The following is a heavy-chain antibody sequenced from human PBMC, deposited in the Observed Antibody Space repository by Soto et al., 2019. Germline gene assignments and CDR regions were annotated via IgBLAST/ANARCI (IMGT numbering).Heavy chain of an antibody. CDR3: ARGAFCGGAPGCRDMDV. CDR1: GYKFIRHS. V-gene: IGHV1-18*01. CDR2: ISAYNGNT. Sequence: QIQLVQSGGEVKKPVASVKVSCKSSGYKFIRHSITWVRQAPGQGLEWMGRISAYNGNTNYAQKLQGRVTMTTDTSTNTAYMELRSLRSDDTAVYYCARGAFCGGAPGCRDMDVWGQGTTVTVSS. D-gene: IGHD2-21*01. J-gene: IGHJ6*02.